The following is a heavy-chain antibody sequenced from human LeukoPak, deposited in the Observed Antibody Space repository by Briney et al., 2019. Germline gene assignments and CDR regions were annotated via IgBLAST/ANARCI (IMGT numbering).Heavy chain of an antibody. CDR2: IYYSGIT. CDR1: GGSISSYY. J-gene: IGHJ4*02. D-gene: IGHD1-26*01. Sequence: SETLSLTCTVSGGSISSYYWSWIRQPAGKGLGWIGYIYYSGITNYSPSLKSRVAISIDTSKNQVSLKLSSVTAADTAVYYCASLGGTYDYWGQGALVTVSS. V-gene: IGHV4-59*08. CDR3: ASLGGTYDY.